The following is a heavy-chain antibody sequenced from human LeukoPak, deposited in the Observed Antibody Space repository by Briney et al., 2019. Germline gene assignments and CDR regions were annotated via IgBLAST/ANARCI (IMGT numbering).Heavy chain of an antibody. CDR3: ARDHCSPGTCLGGH. CDR1: GDTFIPYT. V-gene: IGHV1-69*04. Sequence: GASVKVSCKASGDTFIPYTFSWVRQAPGQGLEWIGRIIPSLDVANYAQKFQGRVTLSVDRDTATTYMEVTSLRSEDTAIYYRARDHCSPGTCLGGHWGQGTLVTVSS. D-gene: IGHD2-15*01. J-gene: IGHJ4*02. CDR2: IIPSLDVA.